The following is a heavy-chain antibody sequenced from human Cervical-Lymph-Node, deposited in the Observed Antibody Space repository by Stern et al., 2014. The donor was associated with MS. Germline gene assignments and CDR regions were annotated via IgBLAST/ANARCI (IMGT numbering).Heavy chain of an antibody. J-gene: IGHJ6*02. D-gene: IGHD1-1*01. CDR1: GYTFTNNW. V-gene: IGHV5-51*03. CDR2: IYPDDSDI. Sequence: VQLVESGAEVKKPGESLKISCKGSGYTFTNNWIAWVRQMPGKGLEWMGIIYPDDSDIRYSPSLQGQVTISANRSISTAYLRWSSRKAADSALYYCARPPPRRKWDDPNYGMDVWGQGTTVTVSS. CDR3: ARPPPRRKWDDPNYGMDV.